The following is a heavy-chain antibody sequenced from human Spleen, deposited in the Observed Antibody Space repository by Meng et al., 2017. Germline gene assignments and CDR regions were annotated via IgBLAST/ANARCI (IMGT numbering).Heavy chain of an antibody. D-gene: IGHD6-13*01. CDR1: GGSFSGYY. J-gene: IGHJ3*02. V-gene: IGHV4-34*01. Sequence: SQTLSLTCAVYGGSFSGYYWSWIRQPPGKGLEWIGEINRSGSTDYNPSLKSRVTLSVDTSKNQFSLQLSSMTAADTAVYYCARGSKEQLVGGHRAFDIWGQGTMVTVSS. CDR2: INRSGST. CDR3: ARGSKEQLVGGHRAFDI.